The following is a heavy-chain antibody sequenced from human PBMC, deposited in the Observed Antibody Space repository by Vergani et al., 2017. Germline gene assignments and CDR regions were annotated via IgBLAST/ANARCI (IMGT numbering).Heavy chain of an antibody. J-gene: IGHJ4*02. CDR2: ISGSSSII. D-gene: IGHD3-3*01. CDR1: GFTFSSYA. V-gene: IGHV3-23*01. Sequence: EVQLLESGGGLVQPGGSLRLSCAASGFTFSSYAMSWVRQAPGKGLEWVSAISGSSSIIYYADSVKGRFTISRDNAKNSLYLQMNSLRAEDTAVYYCARGFFGVVTLYYFDYWGQGTLVTVSS. CDR3: ARGFFGVVTLYYFDY.